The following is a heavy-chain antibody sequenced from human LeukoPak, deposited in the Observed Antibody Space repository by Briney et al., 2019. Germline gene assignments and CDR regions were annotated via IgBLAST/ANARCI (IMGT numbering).Heavy chain of an antibody. J-gene: IGHJ4*02. CDR3: ARGGLYGGNTGFDY. CDR2: ISAYNGNT. Sequence: ASVKVSCKGSGYTFTSYATNWVRQAPGQGLEWMGWISAYNGNTNYARKLQGRVTMTTDTSTSTAYMELRSLRSDDTAVYYCARGGLYGGNTGFDYWGQGTLVTVSS. CDR1: GYTFTSYA. D-gene: IGHD4-23*01. V-gene: IGHV1-18*01.